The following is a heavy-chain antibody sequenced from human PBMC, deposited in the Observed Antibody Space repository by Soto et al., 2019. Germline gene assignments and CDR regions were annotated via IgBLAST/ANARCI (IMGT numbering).Heavy chain of an antibody. J-gene: IGHJ3*02. CDR1: GDRYTYRY. V-gene: IGHV1-45*02. CDR3: ARSEDGRDAFDI. Sequence: GASVKVSCEACGDRYTYRYLHWVRQAPGQALEWMGWITPFNGNTNYAQKFQDRVTITRDRSMSTAYMELSSLRSEDTAMYYCARSEDGRDAFDIWGQGTMVTVSS. CDR2: ITPFNGNT.